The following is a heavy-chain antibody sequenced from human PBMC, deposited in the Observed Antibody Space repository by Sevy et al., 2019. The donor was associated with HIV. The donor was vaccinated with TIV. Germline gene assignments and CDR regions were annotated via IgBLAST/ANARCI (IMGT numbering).Heavy chain of an antibody. Sequence: GGSLRLSCAASGFTFSRYDMHWVRQAPGKGLEWVSSIGTAGDTYYPGSVKGRFTISRENAKKSLYLQMNSLRAGDTAVDYCARGTRYSGSYYLGDDAFDIWGQGTMVTVSS. CDR1: GFTFSRYD. D-gene: IGHD1-26*01. J-gene: IGHJ3*02. CDR3: ARGTRYSGSYYLGDDAFDI. V-gene: IGHV3-13*01. CDR2: IGTAGDT.